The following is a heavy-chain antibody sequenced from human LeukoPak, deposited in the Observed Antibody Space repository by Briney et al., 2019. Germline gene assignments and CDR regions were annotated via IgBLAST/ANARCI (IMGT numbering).Heavy chain of an antibody. Sequence: PGGSLRLSCGASGFTFSDYSMNWVRQAPGKGLAWVASITSAGGYTYYADSVKGRFTISRDNAQNSLFLQMSSLRAEDTAAYFCATSGGFVLPNAITGNWYMDVWGRGTSVTVSS. D-gene: IGHD2-2*01. CDR1: GFTFSDYS. J-gene: IGHJ6*03. V-gene: IGHV3-21*01. CDR2: ITSAGGYT. CDR3: ATSGGFVLPNAITGNWYMDV.